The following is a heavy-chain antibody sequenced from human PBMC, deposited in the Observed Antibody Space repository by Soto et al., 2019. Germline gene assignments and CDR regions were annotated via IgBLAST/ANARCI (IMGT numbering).Heavy chain of an antibody. CDR1: GGFSSYS. V-gene: IGHV1-69*02. Sequence: QGQLVQSGAEVKKPGSSVKVSCKASGGFSSYSISWVRQAPGQGLEWMGRIIPIINIANYAQRFQGRITITADKSTTTAYMELSILRYEDTAVYYCARTGDRDYWGQGSLVTVSS. J-gene: IGHJ4*02. CDR2: IIPIINIA. CDR3: ARTGDRDY. D-gene: IGHD2-21*01.